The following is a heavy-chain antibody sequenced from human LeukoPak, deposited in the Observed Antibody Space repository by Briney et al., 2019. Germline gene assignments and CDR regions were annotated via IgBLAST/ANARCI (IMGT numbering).Heavy chain of an antibody. CDR2: ISAYSADT. CDR3: ASGGY. CDR1: GYSFSTYG. V-gene: IGHV1-18*04. Sequence: ASVKVSCKASGYSFSTYGLSWLRQAPGQGLEWMGWISAYSADTNYAPNLQGRVSMTADTSTTTAYMELRSLRPDDTAMYYCASGGYWGQGTQVTVSS. J-gene: IGHJ4*02. D-gene: IGHD3-16*01.